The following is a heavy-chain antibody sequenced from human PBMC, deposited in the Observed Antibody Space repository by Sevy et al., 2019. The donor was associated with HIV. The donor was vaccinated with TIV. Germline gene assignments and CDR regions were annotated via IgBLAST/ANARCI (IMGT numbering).Heavy chain of an antibody. CDR1: GFTFSSYW. D-gene: IGHD3-22*01. CDR2: IKQDGSEK. J-gene: IGHJ5*02. Sequence: GGSLRLSCAASGFTFSSYWMSWVRQAPGKGLEWVANIKQDGSEKYYVDSVKGRFTISRDNAKNSLYLQMNSLRAEDTAVYYSTRDRIGYYNNWFDPWGQGTLVTVSS. CDR3: TRDRIGYYNNWFDP. V-gene: IGHV3-7*01.